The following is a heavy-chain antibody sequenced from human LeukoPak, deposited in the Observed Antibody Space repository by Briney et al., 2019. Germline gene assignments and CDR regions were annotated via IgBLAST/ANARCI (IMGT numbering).Heavy chain of an antibody. J-gene: IGHJ6*03. D-gene: IGHD3-3*01. CDR3: ARGGEGNVEWFPHYYYYMDV. CDR1: GYTFTSYG. Sequence: ASVKVSCKASGYTFTSYGISWVRQAPGQGLEWMGWISAYNGNTNYAQKLQGRVTMTTDTSTSTAYMELRSLRSDDTAVYYCARGGEGNVEWFPHYYYYMDVWGKGTTVTVSS. V-gene: IGHV1-18*01. CDR2: ISAYNGNT.